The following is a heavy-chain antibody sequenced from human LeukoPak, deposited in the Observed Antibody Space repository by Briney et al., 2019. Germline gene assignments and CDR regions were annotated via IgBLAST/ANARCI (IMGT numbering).Heavy chain of an antibody. Sequence: GGSLRLSRAASVFSLSRYSVNWGRQAPGKGLEWISYISGTSNTIYYTDSLKGGFTISRDNDKNSLFWQMNILRVEDRAVYFCARDSTVGDLDLWGEGTMVTVSS. V-gene: IGHV3-48*01. CDR3: ARDSTVGDLDL. D-gene: IGHD1-26*01. J-gene: IGHJ3*01. CDR1: VFSLSRYS. CDR2: ISGTSNTI.